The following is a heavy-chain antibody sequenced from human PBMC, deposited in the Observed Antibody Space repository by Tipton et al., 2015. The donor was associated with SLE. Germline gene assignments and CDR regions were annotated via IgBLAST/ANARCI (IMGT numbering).Heavy chain of an antibody. D-gene: IGHD1-26*01. V-gene: IGHV4-59*01. CDR2: IYYSGST. J-gene: IGHJ4*02. CDR3: ARAQWDANIYFDY. CDR1: GGSISSYY. Sequence: TLSLTCAVSGGSISSYYWGWIRQPPGKGLEWIAYIYYSGSTNYNPSFKSRVTISVDTSNNQFSLRLSSATAADTAVYYCARAQWDANIYFDYWGRGTLVTVSS.